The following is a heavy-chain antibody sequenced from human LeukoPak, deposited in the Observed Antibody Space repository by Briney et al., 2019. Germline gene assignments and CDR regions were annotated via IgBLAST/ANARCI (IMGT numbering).Heavy chain of an antibody. CDR3: ARGAYSSSFYYYYMDV. V-gene: IGHV1-8*01. J-gene: IGHJ6*03. Sequence: ASVKVSCKASGYTFTSYDINWVRQATGQGLGWMGWMNPNSGNTGYAQKFQGRVTMTRNTSISTAYMELSSQRTEDTAVYYCARGAYSSSFYYYYMDVWGKGTTVTVSS. D-gene: IGHD6-13*01. CDR1: GYTFTSYD. CDR2: MNPNSGNT.